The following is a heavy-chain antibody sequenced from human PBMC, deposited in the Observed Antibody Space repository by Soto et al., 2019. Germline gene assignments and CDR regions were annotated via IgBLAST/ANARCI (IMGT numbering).Heavy chain of an antibody. CDR2: IIPIFGTA. Sequence: SVKVSCKASGVTFSSYAISWVRQAPGQGLEWMGGIIPIFGTANYAQKFQGRVTITADESTSTAYMELSSLRSEDTAVYYCARGTASRTLYYYYYYGMDVWGQGTTVTVSS. CDR3: ARGTASRTLYYYYYYGMDV. D-gene: IGHD1-1*01. CDR1: GVTFSSYA. V-gene: IGHV1-69*13. J-gene: IGHJ6*02.